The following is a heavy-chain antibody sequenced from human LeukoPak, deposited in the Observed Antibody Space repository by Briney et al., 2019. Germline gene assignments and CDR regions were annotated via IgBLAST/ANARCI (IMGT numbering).Heavy chain of an antibody. V-gene: IGHV1-69*13. CDR1: GGTFSSYA. Sequence: ASVKVSCKASGGTFSSYAISWVRQAPGQGLEWMGGIIPIFGTANYAQKFQGRVTITADESTSTAYMELSSLRSEDTAVYYCARGSKVVPAAILRYYYYYGMDVWGQGTTVTVSS. CDR3: ARGSKVVPAAILRYYYYYGMDV. CDR2: IIPIFGTA. J-gene: IGHJ6*02. D-gene: IGHD2-2*02.